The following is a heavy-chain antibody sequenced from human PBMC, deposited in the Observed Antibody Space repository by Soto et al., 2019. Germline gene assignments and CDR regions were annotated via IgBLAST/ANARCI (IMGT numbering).Heavy chain of an antibody. D-gene: IGHD5-18*01. CDR1: GDSISTNNVA. Sequence: QVQLQQSGPGLVKPSQTLSLTCAISGDSISTNNVAWNWIRQSPSGGLEWLGRTGYTSKWYNDYAVSVRSRITITPDTSKHQFSLQLNSVTLDDTAVYYCARGKYSAFDYWGQGTLVTVSS. J-gene: IGHJ4*02. CDR2: TGYTSKWYN. CDR3: ARGKYSAFDY. V-gene: IGHV6-1*01.